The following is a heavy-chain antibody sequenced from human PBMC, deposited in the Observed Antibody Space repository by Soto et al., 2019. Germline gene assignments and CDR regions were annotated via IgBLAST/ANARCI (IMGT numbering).Heavy chain of an antibody. CDR3: ARGETGVDDAFDV. J-gene: IGHJ3*01. CDR1: GYTFSGYY. D-gene: IGHD7-27*01. V-gene: IGHV1-2*04. Sequence: QVQLVQSGAEVKKPGASVKVSCKASGYTFSGYYMHWVRQAPGQGLEWMGWINPDSGGTNSAQKFQGWVTMTRDTSTRTVYIELTRLRAHDTAVYFCARGETGVDDAFDVWGQGTMVTVS. CDR2: INPDSGGT.